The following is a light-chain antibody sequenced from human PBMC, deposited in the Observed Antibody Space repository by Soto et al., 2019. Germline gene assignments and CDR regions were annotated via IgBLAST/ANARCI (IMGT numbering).Light chain of an antibody. CDR1: QSVSRDY. CDR2: GVA. V-gene: IGKV3-20*01. Sequence: EIVLTQSPGTLSLSPGERVTLSCRASQSVSRDYLAWYQQRPGQAPRLLIYGVARRATGTPDRFSGSGSGTDFTLTISRLEPEDFAVYYCQQYTISPWTFGQGTKVDIK. CDR3: QQYTISPWT. J-gene: IGKJ1*01.